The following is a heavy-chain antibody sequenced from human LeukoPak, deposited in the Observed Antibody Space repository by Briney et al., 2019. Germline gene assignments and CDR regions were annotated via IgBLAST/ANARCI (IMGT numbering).Heavy chain of an antibody. Sequence: PSETLSLTCTVSGGSISSSSYYWGWIRQPPGKGLEWIGSIYSSGSTYYNPSLKSRVTISVDTSKNQFSLKLSSVTAADTAMYYRARTDGVGGTTYWGQGTLVTVSS. CDR1: GGSISSSSYY. D-gene: IGHD1-26*01. CDR3: ARTDGVGGTTY. CDR2: IYSSGST. J-gene: IGHJ4*02. V-gene: IGHV4-39*01.